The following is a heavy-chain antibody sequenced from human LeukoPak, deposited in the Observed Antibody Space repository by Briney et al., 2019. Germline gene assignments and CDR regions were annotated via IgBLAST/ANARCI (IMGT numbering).Heavy chain of an antibody. J-gene: IGHJ6*03. Sequence: GGSLRLSCAASGFTFSSYGMHWVRQAPGKGLEWVAVIWYDGSNKYYADSVKGRFTISRDNSKNTLYLQMNSLRAEDTAVYYCASFDGPRYYNYYMDVWGKGTTVTVSS. CDR1: GFTFSSYG. CDR3: ASFDGPRYYNYYMDV. V-gene: IGHV3-33*01. D-gene: IGHD3-9*01. CDR2: IWYDGSNK.